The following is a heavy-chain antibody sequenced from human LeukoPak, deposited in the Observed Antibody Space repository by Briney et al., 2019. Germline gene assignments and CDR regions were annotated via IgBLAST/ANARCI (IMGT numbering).Heavy chain of an antibody. D-gene: IGHD2-2*01. Sequence: SETLSLTCAVYGGSFSGYYWSWIRQPPGKGLEWTGEISHSGSTNYNPSLKSRVTISVDTSKNQFSLKLSSVTAADTAVYYCARSRRVVVPAARGTFGYWGQGTLVTVSS. CDR1: GGSFSGYY. V-gene: IGHV4-34*01. CDR2: ISHSGST. J-gene: IGHJ4*02. CDR3: ARSRRVVVPAARGTFGY.